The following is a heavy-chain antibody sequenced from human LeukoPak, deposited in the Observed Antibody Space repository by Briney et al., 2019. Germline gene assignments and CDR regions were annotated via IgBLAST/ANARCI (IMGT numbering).Heavy chain of an antibody. CDR1: GGTFSSYA. D-gene: IGHD3-9*01. CDR2: IIPIFGTA. J-gene: IGHJ4*02. V-gene: IGHV1-69*06. CDR3: ARDRTSYYDILTGYLDY. Sequence: ASVKVSCKASGGTFSSYAISWVRQAPGQGLEWMGGIIPIFGTANYAQKFQGRVTITADKSTSTAYMELSSLRSEDTAVYYCARDRTSYYDILTGYLDYWGQGTLVTVPS.